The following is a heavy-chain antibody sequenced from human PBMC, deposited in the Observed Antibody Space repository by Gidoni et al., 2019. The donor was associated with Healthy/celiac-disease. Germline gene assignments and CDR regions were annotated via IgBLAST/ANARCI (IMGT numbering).Heavy chain of an antibody. Sequence: QVQLVESGGGVVQPGRSLRLSCAPSGFTFSSYAMHWFRQAPGKGLEWVAGISYEGSNKYYADSVKDRFTVSRDNSKNTLYLQMNSLRAEDTAVYYCARDPASKRYGSGGSCYSGWFDPWGQGTLVTVSS. CDR3: ARDPASKRYGSGGSCYSGWFDP. CDR1: GFTFSSYA. V-gene: IGHV3-30-3*01. J-gene: IGHJ5*02. D-gene: IGHD2-15*01. CDR2: ISYEGSNK.